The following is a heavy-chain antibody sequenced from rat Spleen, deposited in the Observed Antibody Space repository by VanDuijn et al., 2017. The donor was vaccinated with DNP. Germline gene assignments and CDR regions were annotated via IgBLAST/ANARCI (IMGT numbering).Heavy chain of an antibody. CDR2: INSAGSI. Sequence: EVQLQESGPGLVKPSQSLSLTCSVTGYSITSNFRWSWIRKFPGNTLEWMGYINSAGSIDYNPSLKSRISITRDTSKNQFFLQVNSVITEDTATYYCAVQLGVFDYWGQGVMVTVSS. CDR1: GYSITSNFR. CDR3: AVQLGVFDY. J-gene: IGHJ2*01. V-gene: IGHV3-3*01. D-gene: IGHD5-1*01.